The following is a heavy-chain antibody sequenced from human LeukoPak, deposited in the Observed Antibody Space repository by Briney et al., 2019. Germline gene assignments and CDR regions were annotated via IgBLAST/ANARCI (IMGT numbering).Heavy chain of an antibody. D-gene: IGHD2-21*02. Sequence: ASVKVSCKASGYTFTSYDINWVRQATGQGLEWMGWMNPNSGNTGYAQKFQGRVTMTRNTSISTAYMELSSLRSEDTAVYYCARENCGGDCWPPFTYYFDYWGQGTLVTVSS. CDR1: GYTFTSYD. V-gene: IGHV1-8*01. J-gene: IGHJ4*02. CDR3: ARENCGGDCWPPFTYYFDY. CDR2: MNPNSGNT.